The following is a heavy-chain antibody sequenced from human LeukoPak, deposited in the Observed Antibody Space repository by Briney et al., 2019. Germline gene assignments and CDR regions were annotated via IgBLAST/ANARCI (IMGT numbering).Heavy chain of an antibody. CDR1: GGSISTYY. Sequence: SETLSLTCTVSGGSISTYYWSWIRQPPGKGLEWIGYIYYSGSINYNPSLKSRVTISVDTSKNQFSLKLSSVTAADTAVYYCARDHYYDSSGYTFRHWGQGTLVTVSS. CDR2: IYYSGSI. J-gene: IGHJ1*01. V-gene: IGHV4-59*12. D-gene: IGHD3-22*01. CDR3: ARDHYYDSSGYTFRH.